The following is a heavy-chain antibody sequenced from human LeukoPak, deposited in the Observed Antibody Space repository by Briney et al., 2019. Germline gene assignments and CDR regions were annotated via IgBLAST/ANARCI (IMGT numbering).Heavy chain of an antibody. Sequence: APVKVSCKASGGTVSRYAISWVRQAPGQGLEWMGRIIPIFGIANYAQKFQGRVTITADKSTSTAYMELSSLRSEDTAVYYCARVNGDFDYWGQGTLVTVSS. V-gene: IGHV1-69*04. CDR2: IIPIFGIA. CDR1: GGTVSRYA. CDR3: ARVNGDFDY. J-gene: IGHJ4*02. D-gene: IGHD4-17*01.